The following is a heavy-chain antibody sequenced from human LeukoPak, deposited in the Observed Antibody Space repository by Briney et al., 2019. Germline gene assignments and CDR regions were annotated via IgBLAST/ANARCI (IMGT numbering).Heavy chain of an antibody. D-gene: IGHD1-26*01. CDR1: GGSISRSFYY. CDR2: IYYSDSGKM. Sequence: PSETLSLTCTVSGGSISRSFYYWGWIRQSPGKGLEWIGSIYYSDSGKMYYNPSLKSRVTMSADTSKNQFSLRVSSVTAADTAVYYCARHEKEGGSSTFDYWGQGTLVTVSS. CDR3: ARHEKEGGSSTFDY. J-gene: IGHJ4*02. V-gene: IGHV4-39*01.